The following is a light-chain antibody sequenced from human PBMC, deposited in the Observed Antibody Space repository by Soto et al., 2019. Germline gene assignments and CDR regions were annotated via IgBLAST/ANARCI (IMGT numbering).Light chain of an antibody. CDR3: QQSYSTPHT. V-gene: IGKV1-39*01. CDR2: AVS. Sequence: DIQMTQSPSSLSASVGDRVTITCRASQSVGSYLHWYQQKPGKAPKLLIYAVSSLHSEVPSRFSGGGSGTDFTLTISSLHPEDFATYYCQQSYSTPHTFGQGTKLEI. J-gene: IGKJ2*01. CDR1: QSVGSY.